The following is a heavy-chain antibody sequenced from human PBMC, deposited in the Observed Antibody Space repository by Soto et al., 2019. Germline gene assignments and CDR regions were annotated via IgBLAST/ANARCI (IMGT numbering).Heavy chain of an antibody. CDR1: GFTFSSYG. J-gene: IGHJ3*02. Sequence: GGSLRLSCAASGFTFSSYGMHWVRQAPGKGLEWVAVIWYDGSNKYYADSVKGRFTISRDNSKNTLYLQMNSLRAEDTAVYYCARVRLVGIAATGPFDIWGQGTTVTVSS. CDR2: IWYDGSNK. V-gene: IGHV3-33*01. CDR3: ARVRLVGIAATGPFDI. D-gene: IGHD6-13*01.